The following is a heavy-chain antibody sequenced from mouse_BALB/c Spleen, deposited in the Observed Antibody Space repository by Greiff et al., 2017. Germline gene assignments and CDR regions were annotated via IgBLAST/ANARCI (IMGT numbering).Heavy chain of an antibody. J-gene: IGHJ2*01. Sequence: QVQLQQPGAELVKPGASVKMSCKASGYTFTSYNMHWVKQTPGQGLEWIGAIYPGNGDTSYNQKFKGKATLTADKSSSTAYMQLSSLTSEDSAVYYCARSGTYHFDYWGQGTTRTVSS. D-gene: IGHD5-1*01. CDR1: GYTFTSYN. CDR3: ARSGTYHFDY. V-gene: IGHV1-12*01. CDR2: IYPGNGDT.